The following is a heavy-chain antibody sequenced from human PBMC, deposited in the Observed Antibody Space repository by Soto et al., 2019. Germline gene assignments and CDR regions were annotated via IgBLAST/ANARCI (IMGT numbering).Heavy chain of an antibody. V-gene: IGHV3-13*05. Sequence: EVQLVESGGGLVQPGGSLRLSCEASGFTFRNYDMHWVRQGTGKGLEWVSGISAAGDPDYADSVEGRFTISRENAQNSFFLHMTSLSVGDTAVYYCARTDRDFYGLDVWGQGTTVIVSS. CDR3: ARTDRDFYGLDV. J-gene: IGHJ6*02. CDR1: GFTFRNYD. CDR2: ISAAGDP.